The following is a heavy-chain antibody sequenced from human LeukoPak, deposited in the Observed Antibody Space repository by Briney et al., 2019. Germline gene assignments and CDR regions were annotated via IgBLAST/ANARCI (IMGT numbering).Heavy chain of an antibody. CDR2: ISSSGST. Sequence: PSETLSLTCTVSGDSISSGDYYWSWIRQPAGKGLEWIGRISSSGSTNYNPSLKSRVTISVDTSKNQFSLKLSSVTAADTAVYYCARAGPNYYYYYMDVWGKGTTVTISS. CDR1: GDSISSGDYY. V-gene: IGHV4-61*02. CDR3: ARAGPNYYYYYMDV. J-gene: IGHJ6*03.